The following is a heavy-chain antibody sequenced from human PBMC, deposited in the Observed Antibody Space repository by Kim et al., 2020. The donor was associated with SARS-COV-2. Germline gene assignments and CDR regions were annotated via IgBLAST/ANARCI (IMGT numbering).Heavy chain of an antibody. V-gene: IGHV5-51*01. Sequence: SPSCQGQVTISADKSISTAYLEWSSLKASDTAMYYCARRAGSTRKNWFDPWGQGTLVTVSS. D-gene: IGHD1-1*01. J-gene: IGHJ5*02. CDR3: ARRAGSTRKNWFDP.